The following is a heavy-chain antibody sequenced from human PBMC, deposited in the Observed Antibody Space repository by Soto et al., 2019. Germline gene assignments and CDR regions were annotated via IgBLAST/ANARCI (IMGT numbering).Heavy chain of an antibody. J-gene: IGHJ4*02. CDR2: VYYSGST. V-gene: IGHV4-59*01. CDR3: ARVEYSSSARRGVFDS. Sequence: SETLSLTCTVSGGSISSYYWSWIRQPPGKGLEWIGYVYYSGSTNYNPSLKSRVTISVDTSKNQFSLKLSSVTAADTAVYYCARVEYSSSARRGVFDSWGQGTQVTVSS. CDR1: GGSISSYY. D-gene: IGHD6-6*01.